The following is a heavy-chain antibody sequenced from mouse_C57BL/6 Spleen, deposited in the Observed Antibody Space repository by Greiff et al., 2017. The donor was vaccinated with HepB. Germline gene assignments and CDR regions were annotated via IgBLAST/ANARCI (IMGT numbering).Heavy chain of an antibody. CDR3: ARGDYYSNHYYAMDY. CDR1: GYAFSSYW. D-gene: IGHD2-5*01. Sequence: VQRVESGAELVKPGASVKISCKASGYAFSSYWMNWVKQRPGKVLEWIGQLYPGDGDTKYNGKFKGKATLTADKYSSTAYMQLSSLTSEDSSVYFCARGDYYSNHYYAMDYWGQGTSVTVSS. CDR2: LYPGDGDT. J-gene: IGHJ4*01. V-gene: IGHV1-80*01.